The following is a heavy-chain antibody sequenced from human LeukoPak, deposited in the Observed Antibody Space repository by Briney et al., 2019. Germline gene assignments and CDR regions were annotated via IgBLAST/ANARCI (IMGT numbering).Heavy chain of an antibody. CDR1: TSR. Sequence: ASVKVTCKATSRISWVRQAPGQGLEWMGWIGTYGGDTYYAQKFQGRITVTTDTSTSTVYMELRNLRSDDTAVYYCARDLWNFYDDSSYNRDFGSWGQGTLVTVSS. D-gene: IGHD3-22*01. J-gene: IGHJ5*01. CDR3: ARDLWNFYDDSSYNRDFGS. V-gene: IGHV1-18*01. CDR2: IGTYGGDT.